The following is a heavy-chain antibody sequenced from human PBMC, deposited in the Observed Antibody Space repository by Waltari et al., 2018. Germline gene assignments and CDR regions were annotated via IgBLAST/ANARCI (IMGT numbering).Heavy chain of an antibody. J-gene: IGHJ4*02. Sequence: QLLQSGGGLVQPGGSLRLPCAASGLTFRKYAMTWVRQAPGKGLEWVSAIRGDGGTTYYADSVKGRFTISRDTPKNTLFLLMSRLRVEDTAIYYCAKGEGTSSFPDFWGQGILVTVSS. CDR3: AKGEGTSSFPDF. D-gene: IGHD6-6*01. CDR2: IRGDGGTT. V-gene: IGHV3-23*01. CDR1: GLTFRKYA.